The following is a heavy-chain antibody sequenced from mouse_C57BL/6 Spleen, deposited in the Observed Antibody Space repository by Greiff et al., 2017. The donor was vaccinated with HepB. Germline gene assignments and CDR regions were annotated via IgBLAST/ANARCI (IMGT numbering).Heavy chain of an antibody. CDR2: ISSGSSTI. V-gene: IGHV5-17*01. Sequence: EVQRVESGGGLVKPGGSLKLSCAASGFTFSDYGMHWVRQAPEKGLEWVAYISSGSSTIYYADTVKGRFTISRDNAKNTLFLQMTSLRSEDTAMYYWARRPYYYGSEGYFDVWGTGTTVTVSS. D-gene: IGHD1-1*01. J-gene: IGHJ1*03. CDR1: GFTFSDYG. CDR3: ARRPYYYGSEGYFDV.